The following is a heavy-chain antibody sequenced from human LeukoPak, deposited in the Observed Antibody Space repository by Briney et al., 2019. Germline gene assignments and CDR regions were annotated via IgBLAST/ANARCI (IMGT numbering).Heavy chain of an antibody. D-gene: IGHD2-2*01. J-gene: IGHJ4*02. CDR1: GYTFTSYT. CDR3: ARDCSSGSCYGLDY. CDR2: INAGNGNT. V-gene: IGHV1-3*01. Sequence: GASVKVSCKASGYTFTSYTMHWVRQAPGQRLEWMGWINAGNGNTKYSQKFQGRVTITRDTSASTAYMELSSLRSEDTAVYYCARDCSSGSCYGLDYWGQGTLVTVSS.